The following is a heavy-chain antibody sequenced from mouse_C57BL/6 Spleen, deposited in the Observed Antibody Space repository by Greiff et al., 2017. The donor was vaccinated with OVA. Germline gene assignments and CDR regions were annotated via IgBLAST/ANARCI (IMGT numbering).Heavy chain of an antibody. J-gene: IGHJ2*01. V-gene: IGHV1-64*01. Sequence: VQLQQPGAELVKPGASVKLSCKASGYTFTSYWMHWVKQRPGQGLEWIGMIHPNSGSTNYNEKFKSKATLTVDKSSSTAYMQLSSLTSEDSAVYYCARSLYYYGSDDWGQGTTLTVSS. CDR3: ARSLYYYGSDD. CDR1: GYTFTSYW. CDR2: IHPNSGST. D-gene: IGHD1-1*01.